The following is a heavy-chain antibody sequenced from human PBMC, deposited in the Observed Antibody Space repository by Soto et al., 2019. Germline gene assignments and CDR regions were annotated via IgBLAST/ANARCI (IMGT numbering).Heavy chain of an antibody. CDR3: AKDGGEVTLFHY. CDR1: GFTFSSYG. Sequence: QVQLVESGGGVVQPGRSLRLSCAASGFTFSSYGMHWVRQAPGKGLEWVAVISYDGSNKYYADSVKGRFTISRDNSKNTLNLHMNSLRTEDTAVYYCAKDGGEVTLFHYWGQGTLVTVSS. J-gene: IGHJ4*02. V-gene: IGHV3-30*18. D-gene: IGHD2-21*01. CDR2: ISYDGSNK.